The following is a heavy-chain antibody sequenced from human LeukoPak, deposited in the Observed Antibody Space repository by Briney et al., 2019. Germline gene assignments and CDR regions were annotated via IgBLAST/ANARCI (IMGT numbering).Heavy chain of an antibody. V-gene: IGHV3-33*01. J-gene: IGHJ4*02. CDR1: GFTFSSCG. CDR2: IWYDGSNN. CDR3: ARDGSLFADYYFDY. D-gene: IGHD2-21*01. Sequence: GGSLRLSCAASGFTFSSCGMHWVRQAPGKGLEWVAVIWYDGSNNYYADSVKGRFTISRDNSKNTLYLQMNSLRAEDTAVYYCARDGSLFADYYFDYWGQGTLVTVSS.